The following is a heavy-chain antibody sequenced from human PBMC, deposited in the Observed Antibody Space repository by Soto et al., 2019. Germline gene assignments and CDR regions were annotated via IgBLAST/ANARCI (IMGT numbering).Heavy chain of an antibody. CDR3: ARLTGSGSYYKGPYFAY. CDR2: IYYSGST. CDR1: GGSISSYY. J-gene: IGHJ4*02. Sequence: SETLSLICTVSGGSISSYYWSWIRQPPGKGLEWIGYIYYSGSTNYNPSLKSRVTISVDTSKNQFSLKLSSVTAADTAVYYCARLTGSGSYYKGPYFAYWGQGTLVTVSS. D-gene: IGHD3-10*01. V-gene: IGHV4-59*08.